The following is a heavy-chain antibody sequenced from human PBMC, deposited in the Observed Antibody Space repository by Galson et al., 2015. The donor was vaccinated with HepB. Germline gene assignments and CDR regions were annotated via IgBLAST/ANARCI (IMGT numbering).Heavy chain of an antibody. D-gene: IGHD6-25*01. CDR1: GFRFISHS. Sequence: SLRLSCAASGFRFISHSMNWVRHSPGKGLEWLAYISPGGTKYYADSARGRFTISRENARKSMYLHMSSLRVEDTGIYYCARNPASYDYYNMDVWGQGTTVTVSS. CDR2: ISPGGTK. V-gene: IGHV3-48*01. J-gene: IGHJ6*02. CDR3: ARNPASYDYYNMDV.